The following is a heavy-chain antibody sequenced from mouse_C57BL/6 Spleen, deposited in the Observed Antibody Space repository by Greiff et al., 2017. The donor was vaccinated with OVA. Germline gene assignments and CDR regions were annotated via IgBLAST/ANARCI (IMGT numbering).Heavy chain of an antibody. D-gene: IGHD3-2*02. CDR2: IDPENGDT. CDR3: TTLDSSGYVGY. J-gene: IGHJ2*01. CDR1: GFNIKDDY. V-gene: IGHV14-4*01. Sequence: VQLQQSGAELVRPGASVKLSCTASGFNIKDDYMHWVKQRPEQGLEWIGWIDPENGDTEYASKFQGKATITADTSSNTAYLQLSSLTSEDTAVYYCTTLDSSGYVGYWGQGTTLTVSS.